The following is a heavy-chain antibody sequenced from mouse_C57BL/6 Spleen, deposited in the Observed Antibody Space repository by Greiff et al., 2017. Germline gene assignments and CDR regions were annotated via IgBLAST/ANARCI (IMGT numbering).Heavy chain of an antibody. Sequence: EVKLMESGGGLVQPGASLRLSCAASGFTFTDYYMSWVRPPPGKAPEWLALIRNKANGYTTESTASVKGRVTISRDNSQNILYLQMNTLRAEDSATYYCVKAPAYDSNYDAMDYWGQGTSVTVSS. J-gene: IGHJ4*01. V-gene: IGHV7-4*01. CDR2: IRNKANGYTT. CDR3: VKAPAYDSNYDAMDY. D-gene: IGHD2-5*01. CDR1: GFTFTDYY.